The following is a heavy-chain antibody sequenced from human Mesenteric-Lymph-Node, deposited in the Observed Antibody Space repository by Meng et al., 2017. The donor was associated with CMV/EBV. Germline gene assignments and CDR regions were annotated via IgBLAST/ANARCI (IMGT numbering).Heavy chain of an antibody. CDR1: GFTFTSSA. CDR2: IVVGSGNT. CDR3: AADRGLAAADPTDRINYYYYGMDV. J-gene: IGHJ6*02. V-gene: IGHV1-58*01. Sequence: SVKVSCKASGFTFTSSAVQWVRQARGQRLEWIGWIVVGSGNTNYAQKFQERVTITRDMSTSTAYMELSSLRSEDTAVYYCAADRGLAAADPTDRINYYYYGMDVWGQGTTVTVSS. D-gene: IGHD6-13*01.